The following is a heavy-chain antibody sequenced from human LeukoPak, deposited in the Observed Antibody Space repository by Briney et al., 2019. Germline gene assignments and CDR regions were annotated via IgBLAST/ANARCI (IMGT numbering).Heavy chain of an antibody. CDR3: AKGPIAVAGTWYFDS. CDR2: ISWNGDST. Sequence: GGSLRLSCAASGFTFDDYAMHWVRQVPGKGLEWVSSISWNGDSTDYGDSVEGRFTISRDNTKNSLSLQMNSLRAEDTALYYCAKGPIAVAGTWYFDSWGQGTLVIVSS. V-gene: IGHV3-9*01. CDR1: GFTFDDYA. D-gene: IGHD6-19*01. J-gene: IGHJ4*02.